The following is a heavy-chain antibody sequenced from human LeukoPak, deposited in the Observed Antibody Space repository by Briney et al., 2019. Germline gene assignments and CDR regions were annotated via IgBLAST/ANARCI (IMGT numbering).Heavy chain of an antibody. V-gene: IGHV1-2*02. CDR3: ASPHFISGYYRS. D-gene: IGHD3-22*01. CDR2: INPDSGGT. CDR1: GYTFTGYY. J-gene: IGHJ4*02. Sequence: ASVKVSCKASGYTFTGYYMHWVRQAPGQGLEWMGWINPDSGGTNYAQKFQGRVTMTRDTSISTAYMELSRLRSDDTAVYYCASPHFISGYYRSWGQGTLVTVSS.